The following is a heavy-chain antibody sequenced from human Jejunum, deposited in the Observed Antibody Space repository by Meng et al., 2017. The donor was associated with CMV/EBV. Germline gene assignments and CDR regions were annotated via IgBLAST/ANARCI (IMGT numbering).Heavy chain of an antibody. V-gene: IGHV3-33*01. J-gene: IGHJ4*02. Sequence: SGLPLNSYGIHWVRQFPGKGLEWVAVLWYDGSRKYFADSVQGRFSISRDDSKNTVYLQINSLRAEDTAVYYCARDNDGSSHYSQSDYWGQGTLVTVSS. D-gene: IGHD3-22*01. CDR2: LWYDGSRK. CDR1: GLPLNSYG. CDR3: ARDNDGSSHYSQSDY.